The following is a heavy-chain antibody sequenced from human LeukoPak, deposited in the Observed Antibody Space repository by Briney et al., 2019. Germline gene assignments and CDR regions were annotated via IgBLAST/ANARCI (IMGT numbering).Heavy chain of an antibody. Sequence: SETLSLTCTVSGGSISSGDYYWSWIRQPPGKGLEWIGYIYYSGSTYYNPFLKSRVTISVDTSKNQFSLKLSSVTAADTAVYYCARDLADEYYFDYWGQGTLVTVSS. CDR1: GGSISSGDYY. CDR2: IYYSGST. CDR3: ARDLADEYYFDY. J-gene: IGHJ4*02. V-gene: IGHV4-30-4*08.